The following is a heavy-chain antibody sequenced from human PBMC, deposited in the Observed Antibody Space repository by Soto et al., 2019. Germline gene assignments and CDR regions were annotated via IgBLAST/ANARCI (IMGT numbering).Heavy chain of an antibody. V-gene: IGHV3-13*04. D-gene: IGHD1-26*01. CDR1: GFTFSSYD. CDR2: VGTAGDT. CDR3: ARGKGVGATLGSLSAFDI. Sequence: EVQLVESGGGLVQPGGSLRLSCAASGFTFSSYDMHWVRQATGKGLEWVSAVGTAGDTYYPGSVKGRFTISRENAKNSLYLQMNSLRAGDTAVYYCARGKGVGATLGSLSAFDIWGQGTMVTVSS. J-gene: IGHJ3*02.